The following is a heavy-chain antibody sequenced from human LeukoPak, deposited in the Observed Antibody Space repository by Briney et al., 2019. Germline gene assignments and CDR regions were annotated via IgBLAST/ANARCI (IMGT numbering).Heavy chain of an antibody. D-gene: IGHD1-26*01. V-gene: IGHV4-59*12. J-gene: IGHJ5*02. Sequence: SETLSLTCTVSGGSTSTYYWNWIRQAPGKGLEWIGYIWYSGRTNHNPSLRSRVAISLDTAKRQFSLRLSSVTAADTAMYYCTRDVEGATGKFDPWGQGTLVTVSS. CDR3: TRDVEGATGKFDP. CDR2: IWYSGRT. CDR1: GGSTSTYY.